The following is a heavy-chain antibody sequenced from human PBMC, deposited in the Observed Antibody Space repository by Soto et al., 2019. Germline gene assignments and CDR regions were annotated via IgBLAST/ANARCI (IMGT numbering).Heavy chain of an antibody. V-gene: IGHV4-4*02. J-gene: IGHJ6*02. CDR2: IYHSGST. D-gene: IGHD3-10*01. Sequence: SETLSLTCAVSGGSISSSNWWSWVRQPPGKGLEWIGEIYHSGSTNYTPSLKSRVTISVDKSKNQFSLKLSSVTAADTAVYYCARGPRGSTLYYYYYYGMDVWGQGTTVTSP. CDR3: ARGPRGSTLYYYYYYGMDV. CDR1: GGSISSSNW.